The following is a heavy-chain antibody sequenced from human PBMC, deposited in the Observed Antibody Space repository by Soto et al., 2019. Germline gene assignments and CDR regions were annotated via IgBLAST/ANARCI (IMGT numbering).Heavy chain of an antibody. CDR2: IYWDDDK. CDR1: GFSLSTGVVG. J-gene: IGHJ5*02. CDR3: AHTWRDYYIDWFGP. Sequence: SGHTLVNPTQTLTLTCTLSGFSLSTGVVGVGWIRQPPGKGRECLALIYWDDDKRYSPSLTSRLTITKDASKYQVVLTMPKMEPVDADTYYCAHTWRDYYIDWFGPVGQVALVTISP. V-gene: IGHV2-5*02. D-gene: IGHD3-3*01.